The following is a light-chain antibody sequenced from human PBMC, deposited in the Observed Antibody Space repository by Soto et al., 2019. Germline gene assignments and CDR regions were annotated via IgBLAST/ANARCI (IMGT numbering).Light chain of an antibody. CDR1: QSVSSN. Sequence: EIVMTQSPATLSVSPWERATLSCRASQSVSSNLAWYQQKPGQAPRLLMYGASTRATGIPARFSGSGSGTEFTLTISSLQSEDFAVYYCQQYNNWPPTFGQGTKVDIK. CDR2: GAS. CDR3: QQYNNWPPT. J-gene: IGKJ1*01. V-gene: IGKV3-15*01.